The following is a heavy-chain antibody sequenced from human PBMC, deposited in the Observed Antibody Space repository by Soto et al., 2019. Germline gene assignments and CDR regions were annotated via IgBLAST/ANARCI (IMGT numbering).Heavy chain of an antibody. CDR2: IYYSGST. CDR3: ARGLYDSSGYYFDY. CDR1: GGSISSGDYY. V-gene: IGHV4-30-4*01. Sequence: SETLSLTCTVSGGSISSGDYYWSWIRQPPGKGLEWIGYIYYSGSTYYNPSLKSRVTISVDTSKNQFSLKLSSVTAADTAVYYCARGLYDSSGYYFDYWGQGTLVTVSS. J-gene: IGHJ4*02. D-gene: IGHD3-22*01.